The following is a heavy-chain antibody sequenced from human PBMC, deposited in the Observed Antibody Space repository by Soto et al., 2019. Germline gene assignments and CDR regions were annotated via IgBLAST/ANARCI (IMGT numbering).Heavy chain of an antibody. CDR2: VSYDGSNK. CDR1: GFTFSSYG. J-gene: IGHJ6*02. CDR3: AKDREQWLVIDYYYYGMDV. Sequence: GGSLRLSCAASGFTFSSYGMHWVRQAPGKGLEWVAVVSYDGSNKYYADSVKGRFTISRDNSKNTLYLQMNSLRAEDTAVYYCAKDREQWLVIDYYYYGMDVWGQGTTVTVSS. V-gene: IGHV3-30*18. D-gene: IGHD6-19*01.